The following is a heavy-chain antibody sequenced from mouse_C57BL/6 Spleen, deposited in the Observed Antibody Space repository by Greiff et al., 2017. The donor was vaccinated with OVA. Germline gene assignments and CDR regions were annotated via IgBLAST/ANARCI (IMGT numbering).Heavy chain of an antibody. J-gene: IGHJ2*01. CDR2: IDANGGGT. D-gene: IGHD4-1*01. CDR3: ASGTGPDIDY. CDR1: GFTFTSYW. Sequence: VQLQQPGAELVKPGASVKLSCKASGFTFTSYWMHWVKQTPGRGLEWLGRIDANGGGTKYTEKFKSKAILTVDKPSSTAYMQLSSLTSEDSAVYYCASGTGPDIDYWGQGTTLTVSS. V-gene: IGHV1-72*01.